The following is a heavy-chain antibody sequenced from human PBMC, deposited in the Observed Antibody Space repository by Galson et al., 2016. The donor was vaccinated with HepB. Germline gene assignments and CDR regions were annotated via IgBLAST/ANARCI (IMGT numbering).Heavy chain of an antibody. CDR2: IFYTGTT. J-gene: IGHJ5*01. CDR3: ARDTSLGGIDS. Sequence: TLSLTCSVSGGSITDANVHWTWIRHHPRKGLEWLGHIFYTGTTYHNPSLKSRVFIPVATAKNQFSLRVTSVNVADTGIYYCARDTSLGGIDSWGQGTLVTVSS. V-gene: IGHV4-31*03. D-gene: IGHD3-16*01. CDR1: GGSITDANVH.